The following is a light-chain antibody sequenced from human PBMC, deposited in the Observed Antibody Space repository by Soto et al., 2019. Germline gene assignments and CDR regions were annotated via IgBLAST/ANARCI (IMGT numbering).Light chain of an antibody. CDR3: QQYNSYQGT. CDR2: DAS. CDR1: QSISSW. V-gene: IGKV1-5*01. J-gene: IGKJ1*01. Sequence: DIQMTQSPSTLSASVGDRVTITCRASQSISSWLAWYQQKPGKAPKLLIYDASSLESGVPSRFSGSGSGTEFTLTISSLHPDDFATYYCQQYNSYQGTFGQGTKVDIK.